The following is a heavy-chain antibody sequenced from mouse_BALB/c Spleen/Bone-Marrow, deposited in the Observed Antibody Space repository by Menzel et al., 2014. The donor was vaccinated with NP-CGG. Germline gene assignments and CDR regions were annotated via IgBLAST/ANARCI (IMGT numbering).Heavy chain of an antibody. D-gene: IGHD2-1*01. V-gene: IGHV2-9*02. J-gene: IGHJ3*01. CDR2: IWAGGST. Sequence: QVQLQQSGPGLVAPSQSLSITCTVSGVSLTNYGVHWVRRPPGKGLEWLGIIWAGGSTNYNSALMSRLSISKDNSKSQVFLKMNSLQTDDTAMYYCAREGNLAYWGQGTLVTVSA. CDR3: AREGNLAY. CDR1: GVSLTNYG.